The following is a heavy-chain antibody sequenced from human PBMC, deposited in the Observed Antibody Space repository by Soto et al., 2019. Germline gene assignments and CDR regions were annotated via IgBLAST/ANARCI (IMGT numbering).Heavy chain of an antibody. CDR2: ISYDGSDK. CDR1: GFTFSSYA. Sequence: HPGGSLRLSCAASGFTFSSYAMHWVRQAPGKGLEWVAVISYDGSDKYYADSVKGRFTISRDNSKNTLYLQMNSLRAEDTAVYYCARDTDYYDSSGYYYGMDVWGQGTTVTVSS. J-gene: IGHJ6*02. CDR3: ARDTDYYDSSGYYYGMDV. V-gene: IGHV3-30-3*01. D-gene: IGHD3-22*01.